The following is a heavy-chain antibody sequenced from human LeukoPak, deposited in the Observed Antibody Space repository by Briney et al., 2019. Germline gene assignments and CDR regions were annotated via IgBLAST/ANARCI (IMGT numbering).Heavy chain of an antibody. CDR3: AKPLTSYSSGFSDVFDV. CDR2: ITTNGGNT. D-gene: IGHD5-18*01. CDR1: GFTFSDYW. V-gene: IGHV3-64*02. J-gene: IGHJ3*01. Sequence: GGSLRLSCAAPGFTFSDYWMHWVRQAPGKGLEHVSTITTNGGNTYYADSVKGRFTISRDNSKDTLFLQMGSLRAEDMAVYYCAKPLTSYSSGFSDVFDVWGHGSMVTVSS.